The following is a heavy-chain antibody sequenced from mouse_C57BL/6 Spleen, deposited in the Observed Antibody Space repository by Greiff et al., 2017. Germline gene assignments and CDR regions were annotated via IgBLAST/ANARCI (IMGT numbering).Heavy chain of an antibody. CDR1: GFTFSSYA. D-gene: IGHD3-2*02. V-gene: IGHV5-4*01. CDR2: ISDGGSYT. J-gene: IGHJ2*01. Sequence: EVQLVESGGGLVKPGGSLKLSCAASGFTFSSYAMSWVRQTPEKRLEWVATISDGGSYTYYPDNVKGRFTISRDNAKNNLYLQMSHLKSEDTAMYYCARDRGSGIPFDYWGQGTTLTVSS. CDR3: ARDRGSGIPFDY.